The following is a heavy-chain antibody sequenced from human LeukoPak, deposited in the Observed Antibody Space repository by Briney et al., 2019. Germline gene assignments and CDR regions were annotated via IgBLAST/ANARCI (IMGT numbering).Heavy chain of an antibody. J-gene: IGHJ4*02. V-gene: IGHV4-59*01. CDR3: ARVGEVTIFGVARFDY. D-gene: IGHD3-3*01. CDR2: IYYSGST. Sequence: SETLSLTCTVSGGSISSYYWSRIRQPPGKGLEWIGYIYYSGSTNYNPSLKSRVTISVDTSKNQFSLKLSSVTAADTAVYYCARVGEVTIFGVARFDYWGQGTLVTVSS. CDR1: GGSISSYY.